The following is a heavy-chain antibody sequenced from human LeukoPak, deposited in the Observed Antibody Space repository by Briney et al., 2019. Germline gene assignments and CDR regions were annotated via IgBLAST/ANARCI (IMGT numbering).Heavy chain of an antibody. V-gene: IGHV4-59*08. CDR1: GDSMSGYY. D-gene: IGHD5-24*01. CDR2: IYYSGST. Sequence: SETLSLTCSVSGDSMSGYYWSWIRQPPGKGLEWIGYIYYSGSTNYNPSLKSRVTISVDTSKNQFSLKLSSVTAADTAVYYCARQWLPYNWFDPWGQGTLVTVSS. CDR3: ARQWLPYNWFDP. J-gene: IGHJ5*02.